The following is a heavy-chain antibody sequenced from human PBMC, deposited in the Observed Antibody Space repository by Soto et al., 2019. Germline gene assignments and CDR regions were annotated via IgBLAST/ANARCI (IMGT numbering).Heavy chain of an antibody. CDR2: IYYSGST. J-gene: IGHJ6*02. V-gene: IGHV4-39*01. Sequence: SETLSLTCTVSGGSISSSSYYWGWIRQPPGKGLEWIGSIYYSGSTYYNPSLKSRVTISVDTSKNQFSLKLSSVTAADTAVYYCARLNKQYDSLTGFYYHYGMYVWGQGTTVPVSS. D-gene: IGHD3-9*01. CDR3: ARLNKQYDSLTGFYYHYGMYV. CDR1: GGSISSSSYY.